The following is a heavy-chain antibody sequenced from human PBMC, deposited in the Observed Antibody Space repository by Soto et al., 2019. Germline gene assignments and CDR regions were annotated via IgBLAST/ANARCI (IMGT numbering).Heavy chain of an antibody. CDR2: INSDGSST. V-gene: IGHV3-74*01. CDR1: GFSLSSYW. D-gene: IGHD4-17*01. Sequence: GSLRLSCIASGFSLSSYWMHWVRQAPGKGLVWVSRINSDGSSTSYADSVKGRFTISRDNAKNTLYLQMNSLRAEDTAVYYCAGGFIYGDSPDYWGEGTLVTVSS. J-gene: IGHJ4*02. CDR3: AGGFIYGDSPDY.